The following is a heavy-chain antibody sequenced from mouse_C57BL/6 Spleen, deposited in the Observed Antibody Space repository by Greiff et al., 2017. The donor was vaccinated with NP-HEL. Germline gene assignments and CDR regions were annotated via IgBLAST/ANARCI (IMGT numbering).Heavy chain of an antibody. CDR2: INPGSGGT. V-gene: IGHV1-54*01. Sequence: QVQLKESGAELVRPGTSVKVSCKASGYSFTNYLIEWVKQRPGQGLEWIGVINPGSGGTNYNEQFKGKATLTADKASSTAYMQLSSLTSEDSAVYFCAREGDSSGDLEAMDYWGQGTSVTVSS. CDR3: AREGDSSGDLEAMDY. J-gene: IGHJ4*01. D-gene: IGHD3-2*02. CDR1: GYSFTNYL.